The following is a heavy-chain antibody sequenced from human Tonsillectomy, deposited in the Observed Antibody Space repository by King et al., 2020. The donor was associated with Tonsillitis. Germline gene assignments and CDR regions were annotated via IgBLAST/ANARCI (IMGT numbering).Heavy chain of an antibody. V-gene: IGHV3-74*01. CDR3: ARGYRCSDGSCYLPIDY. D-gene: IGHD2-15*01. CDR2: INSDGSST. J-gene: IGHJ4*02. Sequence: VQLVESGGGLVQPGGSLRLSCAASGFTFSGYWMHWVRQTPGKGLVWVSRINSDGSSTNYADPVKGRFTISRDNAKNTLYLQMNSLRAEDTAVYYCARGYRCSDGSCYLPIDYWGQGTLVTVSS. CDR1: GFTFSGYW.